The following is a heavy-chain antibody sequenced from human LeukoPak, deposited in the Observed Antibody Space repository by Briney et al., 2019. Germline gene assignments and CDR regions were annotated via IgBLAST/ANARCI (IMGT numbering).Heavy chain of an antibody. Sequence: SETLSLTCTVSGGSISSSSYYWGWIRQPPGKGLEWIGSIYYSGSTYYNPSLKSRVTISVDTSKNQFSLKLSSVTAADTAVYYCARDQSIDSVLPFDYWGQGTLVTVSS. V-gene: IGHV4-39*07. CDR3: ARDQSIDSVLPFDY. CDR2: IYYSGST. CDR1: GGSISSSSYY. D-gene: IGHD2-8*01. J-gene: IGHJ4*02.